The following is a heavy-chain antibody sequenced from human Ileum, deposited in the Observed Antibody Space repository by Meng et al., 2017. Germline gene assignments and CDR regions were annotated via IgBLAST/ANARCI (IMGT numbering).Heavy chain of an antibody. Sequence: EVQLVESGGGLGKPGGSLRLSCAASGFPFSSHSMNWIRQAPGKSLEWVSFISSGSDYVYYGDSVRGRFTVSRDNAKNALYLQMDSLRVEDTALYFCARHLGYCSGGSCHQWGQGTLVTVSS. J-gene: IGHJ4*02. CDR3: ARHLGYCSGGSCHQ. V-gene: IGHV3-21*04. CDR2: ISSGSDYV. CDR1: GFPFSSHS. D-gene: IGHD2-15*01.